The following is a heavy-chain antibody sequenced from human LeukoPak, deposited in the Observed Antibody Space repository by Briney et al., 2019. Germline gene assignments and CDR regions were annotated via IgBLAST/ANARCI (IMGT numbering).Heavy chain of an antibody. Sequence: HPGGSLRLSCAASGFTVSSNYMSWVRQAPGKGLEWVSVIYSGGSTYYADSVKGRFTISRHNSKNTLYLQMNSLRAEDTAVYYCARVGCSSTSCLQYDYWGQGTLVTVSS. J-gene: IGHJ4*02. CDR2: IYSGGST. D-gene: IGHD2-2*01. CDR3: ARVGCSSTSCLQYDY. CDR1: GFTVSSNY. V-gene: IGHV3-53*04.